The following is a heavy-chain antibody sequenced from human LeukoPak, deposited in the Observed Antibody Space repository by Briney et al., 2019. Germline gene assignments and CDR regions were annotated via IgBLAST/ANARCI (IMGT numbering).Heavy chain of an antibody. CDR3: ARDSIPEPTMIVVGLMYWYFDL. Sequence: PGGSLRLYCAASGFTFSDYYMSWIRQAPGKGLEWVSYISSSGSTIYYADSVKGRFTISRDNAKNSLYLQMNSLRAEDTAVYYCARDSIPEPTMIVVGLMYWYFDLWGRGTLVTVSS. CDR2: ISSSGSTI. D-gene: IGHD3-22*01. J-gene: IGHJ2*01. V-gene: IGHV3-11*01. CDR1: GFTFSDYY.